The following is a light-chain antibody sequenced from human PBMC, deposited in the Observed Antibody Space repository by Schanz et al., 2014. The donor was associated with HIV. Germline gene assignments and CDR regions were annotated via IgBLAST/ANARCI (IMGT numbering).Light chain of an antibody. Sequence: QSALTQPASVSGSPGQSITISCTGTSSDVGGYNYVSWYQQHPGKAPKLIIYDVSNRPSGVSNRFSGSKSGNTASLTVSGLQPEDEADYYCISYTRDTVLFGGGTKLTVL. V-gene: IGLV2-14*03. CDR2: DVS. J-gene: IGLJ2*01. CDR3: ISYTRDTVL. CDR1: SSDVGGYNY.